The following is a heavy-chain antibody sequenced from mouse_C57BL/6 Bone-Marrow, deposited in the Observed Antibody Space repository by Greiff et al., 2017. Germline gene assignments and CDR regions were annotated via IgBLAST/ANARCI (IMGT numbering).Heavy chain of an antibody. V-gene: IGHV1-82*01. Sequence: QVQLQQSGPELVKPGASVKISCKASGYAFSSSWMNWVKQRPGKGLEWIGRIYPGDGDTNYNGKFKGKATLTADKSSSTAYMQLSSLTSEDSAVYFCARLGFYYGSSPDVWGTGTTVTVSS. CDR2: IYPGDGDT. CDR3: ARLGFYYGSSPDV. J-gene: IGHJ1*03. CDR1: GYAFSSSW. D-gene: IGHD1-1*01.